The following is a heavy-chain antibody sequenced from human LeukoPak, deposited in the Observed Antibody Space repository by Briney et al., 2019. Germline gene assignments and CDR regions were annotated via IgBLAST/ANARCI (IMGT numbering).Heavy chain of an antibody. CDR3: ARGPHSSSWYAGGYYYYGMDV. Sequence: SETLSLTCAVYGGSFSGYYWSWIRQPPGKGLEWIGEINHSGSTNYNPSLKSRVTISVDTSKNQFSLKLSSVTAADTAVYYCARGPHSSSWYAGGYYYYGMDVWGQGTTVTVSS. CDR2: INHSGST. CDR1: GGSFSGYY. J-gene: IGHJ6*02. D-gene: IGHD6-13*01. V-gene: IGHV4-34*01.